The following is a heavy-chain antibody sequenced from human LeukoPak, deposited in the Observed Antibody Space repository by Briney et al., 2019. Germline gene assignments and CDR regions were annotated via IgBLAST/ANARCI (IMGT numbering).Heavy chain of an antibody. V-gene: IGHV4-4*07. CDR3: AKDLGTGSTGFD. D-gene: IGHD1-1*01. J-gene: IGHJ1*01. Sequence: SETLSLTCTVSVAPIRNYYWSLIRQPAGKGLEWMGRMYFTGETNYNPSLKSRLSMSVDMSNNQFSLRLNSVTAADTATYYCAKDLGTGSTGFDWGPGTRVTVSS. CDR2: MYFTGET. CDR1: VAPIRNYY.